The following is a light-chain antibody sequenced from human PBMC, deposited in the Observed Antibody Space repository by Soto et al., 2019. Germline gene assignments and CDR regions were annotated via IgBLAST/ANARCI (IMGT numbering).Light chain of an antibody. CDR3: CSYADSSTYV. J-gene: IGLJ1*01. Sequence: QSVLTQPASVSGSPGQSITVSCTGTSSDVGSYNLVSWYQQHPGKAPKLIIYEDSKRPSGVSNRFSGSKSSNTASLTISGLQTEDEADYYCCSYADSSTYVFGTGTKVTVL. V-gene: IGLV2-23*01. CDR1: SSDVGSYNL. CDR2: EDS.